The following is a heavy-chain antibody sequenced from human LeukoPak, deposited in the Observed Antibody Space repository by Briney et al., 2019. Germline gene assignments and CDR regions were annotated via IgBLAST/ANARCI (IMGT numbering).Heavy chain of an antibody. CDR2: INPSGGST. D-gene: IGHD1-26*01. Sequence: ASVKVSCKASGYTFTSYYMHWVRQAPGQGLEWMGIINPSGGSTSYAQKFQGRVTMTRDMSTSTVYMELSSLRSEDTAVYYCARVEVGVGATYYHYYYMDVWGKGTTVTISS. CDR3: ARVEVGVGATYYHYYYMDV. CDR1: GYTFTSYY. J-gene: IGHJ6*03. V-gene: IGHV1-46*01.